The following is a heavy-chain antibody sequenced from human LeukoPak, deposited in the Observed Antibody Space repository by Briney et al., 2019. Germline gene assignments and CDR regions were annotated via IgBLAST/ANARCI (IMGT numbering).Heavy chain of an antibody. V-gene: IGHV4-59*01. CDR3: ARTPYYYDSSGYAFDI. CDR1: GGSISSYY. D-gene: IGHD3-22*01. CDR2: IYYSGST. Sequence: SETLSLTCTVSGGSISSYYWSWIRQPPGKGLEWLGYIYYSGSTNYNPSLKSRVTISVDTSKNQFSLKLSSVTAADTAVYYCARTPYYYDSSGYAFDIWGQGTMVTVSS. J-gene: IGHJ3*02.